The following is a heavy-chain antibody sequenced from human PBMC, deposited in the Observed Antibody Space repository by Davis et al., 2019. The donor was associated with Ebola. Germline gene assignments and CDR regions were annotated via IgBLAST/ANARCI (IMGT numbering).Heavy chain of an antibody. D-gene: IGHD3-10*01. CDR2: ITISSDNI. V-gene: IGHV3-48*04. J-gene: IGHJ6*02. Sequence: PGGSLRLSCEASGFTFSSYTMSWVRQAPGKGLEWVSYITISSDNIYYADSVKGRFAISRDTARNSLDLQMSSLRVEDTAVYYCARFIKSYGSGYGMDVWGQGTTVTVSS. CDR1: GFTFSSYT. CDR3: ARFIKSYGSGYGMDV.